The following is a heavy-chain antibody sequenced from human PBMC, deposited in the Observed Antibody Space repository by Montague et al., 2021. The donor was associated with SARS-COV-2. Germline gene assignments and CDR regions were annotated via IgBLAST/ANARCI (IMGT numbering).Heavy chain of an antibody. Sequence: SETLSLTCAVYGGSLNDYYWSWVRQPPGKGLEWIGEINHGGITNYSPSLKSRVTISADTSKNQFSPKLKSVTAADTANYYCARGHQGIAMIVVVMMGAEYYFDYWGQGSLVTVSS. CDR1: GGSLNDYY. V-gene: IGHV4-34*01. D-gene: IGHD3-22*01. CDR3: ARGHQGIAMIVVVMMGAEYYFDY. CDR2: INHGGIT. J-gene: IGHJ4*02.